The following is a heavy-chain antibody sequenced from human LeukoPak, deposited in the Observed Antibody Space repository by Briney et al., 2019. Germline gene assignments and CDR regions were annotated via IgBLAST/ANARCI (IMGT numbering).Heavy chain of an antibody. Sequence: SETLSLTCIVSGGSISSSTYYWGWIRQPPGKGLEWIGTVYYSGNTYYNPSLKSRVTISVDTSKNQFSLKLSSVTAADTAVHYCARIVVYYDFWSGYPAPDAFDIWGQGTMVTVSS. J-gene: IGHJ3*02. CDR1: GGSISSSTYY. D-gene: IGHD3-3*01. CDR3: ARIVVYYDFWSGYPAPDAFDI. CDR2: VYYSGNT. V-gene: IGHV4-39*01.